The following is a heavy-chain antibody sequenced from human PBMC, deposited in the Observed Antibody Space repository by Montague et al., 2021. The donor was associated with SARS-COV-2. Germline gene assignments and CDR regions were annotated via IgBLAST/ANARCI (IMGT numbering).Heavy chain of an antibody. CDR2: IYYTGET. V-gene: IGHV4-59*01. Sequence: SETLSLTCSFHGGSIRSYYWSWIRLPPGKPLEWLGYIYYTGETTYNPSLKSRVTISVDTSRIQFSLRLTSVTAADTAVYFCARFWSGYVDKWSQGTLVTVSS. CDR3: ARFWSGYVDK. D-gene: IGHD3-3*01. J-gene: IGHJ4*02. CDR1: GGSIRSYY.